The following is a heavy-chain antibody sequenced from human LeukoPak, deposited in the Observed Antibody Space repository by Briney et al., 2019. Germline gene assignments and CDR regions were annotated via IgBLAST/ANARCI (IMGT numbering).Heavy chain of an antibody. Sequence: PGRSLRLSCAASGFTFSSYGMHWVRQAPGEELEWVAVISYDGSNKDHADSVKGRFTISRDNSKNTLYLQMNSLRAEDTAVYYCAKDRAAAGSIVYFQHWGQGTLVTVSS. CDR2: ISYDGSNK. V-gene: IGHV3-30*18. CDR3: AKDRAAAGSIVYFQH. CDR1: GFTFSSYG. J-gene: IGHJ1*01. D-gene: IGHD6-13*01.